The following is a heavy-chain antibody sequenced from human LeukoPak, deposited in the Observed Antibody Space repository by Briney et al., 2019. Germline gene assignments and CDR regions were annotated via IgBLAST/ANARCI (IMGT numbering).Heavy chain of an antibody. Sequence: ASLKVSCKASGYTFTSYYMHWVRQAPGHGLEWMGIINPSGGRTSYAQRFQGRVTMTRDMSTSTVYMELSSLRSEDTAVYYCARDGGRITIFGVVFSYYYYYYIDVWGKGTTVTVSS. V-gene: IGHV1-46*01. CDR2: INPSGGRT. CDR1: GYTFTSYY. J-gene: IGHJ6*03. CDR3: ARDGGRITIFGVVFSYYYYYYIDV. D-gene: IGHD3-3*01.